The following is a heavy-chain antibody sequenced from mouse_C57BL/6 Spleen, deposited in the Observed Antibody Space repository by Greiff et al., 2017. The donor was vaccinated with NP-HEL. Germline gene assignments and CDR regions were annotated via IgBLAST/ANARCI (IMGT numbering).Heavy chain of an antibody. D-gene: IGHD1-1*01. CDR2: IHPTSGST. V-gene: IGHV1-64*01. CDR1: GYTFTSSW. CDR3: ARTPPITTVVTTPFAY. Sequence: VQLQQPGAELVKPGASVKLSCKASGYTFTSSWMHWVKQRPGQGLEWIGMIHPTSGSTHYNAQFKSKAPLTVDKSSSPAYMQLSSLTSEDSAVYYCARTPPITTVVTTPFAYWGQGTLVTVSA. J-gene: IGHJ3*01.